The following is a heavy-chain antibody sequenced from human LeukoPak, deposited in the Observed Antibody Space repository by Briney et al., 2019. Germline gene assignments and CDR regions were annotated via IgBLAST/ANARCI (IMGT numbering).Heavy chain of an antibody. V-gene: IGHV4-59*01. CDR1: GGSISGYY. D-gene: IGHD6-19*01. CDR3: ARERVGAVAGINWFDP. CDR2: ISYSGST. Sequence: SETLSLTCTVSGGSISGYYWSWIRQPPGKGLEWIGYISYSGSTNYNPSLKSRVTISLNTSKNQFSLKLSSVTAADTAVYYCARERVGAVAGINWFDPWGQGTLVTVSS. J-gene: IGHJ5*02.